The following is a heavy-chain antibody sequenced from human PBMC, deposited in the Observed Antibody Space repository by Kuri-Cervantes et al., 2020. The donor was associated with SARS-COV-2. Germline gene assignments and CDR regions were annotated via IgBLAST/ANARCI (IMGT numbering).Heavy chain of an antibody. CDR3: AKGLYGDYDDYYYYYMDV. V-gene: IGHV3-53*01. Sequence: GESLKISCAASGFTFSDYYMSWVRQAPGKGLEWVSVIYSGGSTYYADSVKGRFIISRDNSKNTLYLQMNSLRAEDTAVYYCAKGLYGDYDDYYYYYMDVWGKGTTVTVSS. D-gene: IGHD4-17*01. J-gene: IGHJ6*03. CDR2: IYSGGST. CDR1: GFTFSDYY.